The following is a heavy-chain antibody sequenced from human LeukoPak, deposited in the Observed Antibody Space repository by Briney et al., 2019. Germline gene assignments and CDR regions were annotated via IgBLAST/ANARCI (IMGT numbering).Heavy chain of an antibody. V-gene: IGHV1-69*02. D-gene: IGHD6-19*01. CDR2: IIPILGIA. J-gene: IGHJ2*01. CDR3: ARGTSGWYAGCLSL. Sequence: GASVKVSCKASGGTFSSYTISWVRQAPGQGLEWMGRIIPILGIANYAQKFQGRVTITADKSTSTAHMELSSLRSEDTAVYYCARGTSGWYAGCLSLWGRGTLVTVSS. CDR1: GGTFSSYT.